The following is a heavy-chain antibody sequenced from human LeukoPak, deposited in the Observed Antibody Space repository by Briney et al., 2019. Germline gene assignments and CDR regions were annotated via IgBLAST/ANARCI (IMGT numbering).Heavy chain of an antibody. CDR3: ARDAEMATISSYFDY. CDR2: ISSSSSYI. Sequence: GGSLRLSCAASGFTFSSYSMNWVRQAPGKGLKWVSSISSSSSYIYYADSVKGRFTISRDNAKNSLYLQMNSLRAEDTAVYYCARDAEMATISSYFDYWGQGTLVTVSS. V-gene: IGHV3-21*01. D-gene: IGHD5-24*01. CDR1: GFTFSSYS. J-gene: IGHJ4*02.